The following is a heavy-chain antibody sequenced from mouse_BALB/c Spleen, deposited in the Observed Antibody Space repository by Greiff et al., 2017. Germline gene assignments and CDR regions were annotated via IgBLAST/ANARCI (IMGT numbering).Heavy chain of an antibody. CDR3: ARYDYDDAMDY. J-gene: IGHJ4*01. CDR2: IYPGDGDT. D-gene: IGHD2-4*01. Sequence: QVHVKQSGAELVRPGSSVKISCKASGYAFSSYWMNWVKQRPGQGLEWIGQIYPGDGDTNYNGKFKGKATLTADKSSSTAYMQLSSLTSEDSAVYFCARYDYDDAMDYWGQGTSVTVSS. V-gene: IGHV1-80*01. CDR1: GYAFSSYW.